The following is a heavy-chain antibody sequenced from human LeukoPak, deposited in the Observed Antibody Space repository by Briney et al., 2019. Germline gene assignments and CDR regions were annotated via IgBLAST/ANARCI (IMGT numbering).Heavy chain of an antibody. V-gene: IGHV3-48*04. J-gene: IGHJ4*02. CDR1: GFTFSTSS. D-gene: IGHD2-8*01. CDR2: ISSSSKTI. Sequence: GGSLRLSCAASGFTFSTSSMNWVRQAPGKGLEWVSYISSSSKTIYYADSVKGRFAISRDNANNSLYLQMNSLRAEDTAVYYCAPVYCTTITRLHYLEHWGQGTLVAVSS. CDR3: APVYCTTITRLHYLEH.